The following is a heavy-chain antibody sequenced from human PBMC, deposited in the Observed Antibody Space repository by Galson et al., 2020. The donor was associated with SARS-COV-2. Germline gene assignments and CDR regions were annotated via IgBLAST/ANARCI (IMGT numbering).Heavy chain of an antibody. CDR2: IYRGGTT. V-gene: IGHV3-66*02. J-gene: IGHJ4*02. Sequence: GESLKISCAASGFTVSSNYMSWVRQAPGKGLEWVSVIYRGGTTYYADSVKGRFTISRDNSENTLYLQMNSLRAEDTAVYYCARDRELRFGELSPNYFDLWSQGTLVTVSS. CDR3: ARDRELRFGELSPNYFDL. D-gene: IGHD3-16*02. CDR1: GFTVSSNY.